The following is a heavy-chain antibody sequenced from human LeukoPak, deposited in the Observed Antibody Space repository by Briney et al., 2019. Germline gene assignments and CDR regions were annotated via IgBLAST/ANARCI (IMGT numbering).Heavy chain of an antibody. V-gene: IGHV3-23*01. D-gene: IGHD6-19*01. J-gene: IGHJ4*02. CDR2: ISGSGGSI. CDR3: AKRSSSGQGPNFDY. CDR1: GFTFSSYA. Sequence: GGSLRLSSAPSGFTFSSYAMSWVRQAPGKGLEWVSHISGSGGSIYNADSVKGRFSISRDNSKNTLYLQMNSLRAEGTAVYYCAKRSSSGQGPNFDYWGQGTLVTVSS.